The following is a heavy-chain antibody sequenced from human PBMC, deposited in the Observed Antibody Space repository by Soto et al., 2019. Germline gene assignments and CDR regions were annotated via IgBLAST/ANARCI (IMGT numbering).Heavy chain of an antibody. CDR3: AKVANYDFWTASDS. V-gene: IGHV3-30*18. Sequence: GGSLRLSCAASGFTFSSHGMHWVRQAPGKGLEWVSVISYDGSNKYYADSVKGRFTISRDNSKNTLYLQMNSLRPEDTAVYYCAKVANYDFWTASDSWGLGTLVTVSS. J-gene: IGHJ4*02. CDR2: ISYDGSNK. CDR1: GFTFSSHG. D-gene: IGHD3-3*01.